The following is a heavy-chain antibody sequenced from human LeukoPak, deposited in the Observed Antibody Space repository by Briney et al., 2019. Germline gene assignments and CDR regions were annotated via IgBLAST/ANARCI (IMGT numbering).Heavy chain of an antibody. V-gene: IGHV4-39*01. D-gene: IGHD3-10*01. Sequence: SETLSLTCTVSGGSISSSGFYWGWIRQPPGKGLEWIASIDYSGSTYYNTSLKSRVSISGDTSKSQFSLKLNSVTAAVTGVYYCARPRMTMIRSPLDYYSYYYMDVWGKRTTVTISS. CDR2: IDYSGST. CDR3: ARPRMTMIRSPLDYYSYYYMDV. CDR1: GGSISSSGFY. J-gene: IGHJ6*03.